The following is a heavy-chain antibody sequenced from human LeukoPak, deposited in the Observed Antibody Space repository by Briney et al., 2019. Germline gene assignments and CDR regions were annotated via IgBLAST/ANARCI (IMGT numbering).Heavy chain of an antibody. D-gene: IGHD1-7*01. J-gene: IGHJ3*02. Sequence: GGSLRLSCAASGFTFSSYWMHWVRQAPGKGLVWVSRINSDGSPTTYADSVKGRFTISRDNAKNTLYLQMNSLRVEGTAVYYCAREGGTNRDALDIWGQGTMVTVPS. V-gene: IGHV3-74*01. CDR3: AREGGTNRDALDI. CDR1: GFTFSSYW. CDR2: INSDGSPT.